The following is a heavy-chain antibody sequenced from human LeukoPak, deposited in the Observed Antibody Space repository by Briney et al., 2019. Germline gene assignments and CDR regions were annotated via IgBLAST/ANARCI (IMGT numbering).Heavy chain of an antibody. J-gene: IGHJ6*03. Sequence: SETLSLTCTVSGGSISSYYWNWIRQPAGKGLEWIGRIYTSGSTNYNPSLKSRVTMSVDTSKNQFSLKLSSVTAADTAVYYCARDTYKVSYYMDVWGKGTTVTVSS. CDR1: GGSISSYY. CDR3: ARDTYKVSYYMDV. V-gene: IGHV4-4*07. D-gene: IGHD1-1*01. CDR2: IYTSGST.